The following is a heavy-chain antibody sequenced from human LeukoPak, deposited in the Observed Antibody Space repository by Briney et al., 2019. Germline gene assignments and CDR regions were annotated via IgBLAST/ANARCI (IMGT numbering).Heavy chain of an antibody. D-gene: IGHD2-21*01. V-gene: IGHV3-9*01. J-gene: IGHJ2*01. CDR1: GFTFSDYY. Sequence: QTGGSLRLSCAASGFTFSDYYMSWIRQAPGKGLEWVSGISWNSGSIGYADSVKGRFTISRDNAKNSLYLQMNSLRAEDTALYYCAKDAPPGDLYWYFDLWGRGTLVTVSS. CDR2: ISWNSGSI. CDR3: AKDAPPGDLYWYFDL.